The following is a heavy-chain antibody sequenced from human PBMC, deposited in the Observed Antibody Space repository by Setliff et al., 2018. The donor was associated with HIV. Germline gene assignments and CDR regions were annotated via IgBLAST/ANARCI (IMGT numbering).Heavy chain of an antibody. CDR1: GDSVSSASYY. CDR2: IYYSGTT. D-gene: IGHD6-6*01. V-gene: IGHV4-61*01. Sequence: NPSETLSLTCTVSGDSVSSASYYWSWIRQPPGKGLEWIGCIYYSGTTKYNPSLKSRVTISVDTSKNQFSLKLSSVTAADTAVYYCASEAWTSYRSSSGYYYYYMDVWGKGTTVTVSS. CDR3: ASEAWTSYRSSSGYYYYYMDV. J-gene: IGHJ6*03.